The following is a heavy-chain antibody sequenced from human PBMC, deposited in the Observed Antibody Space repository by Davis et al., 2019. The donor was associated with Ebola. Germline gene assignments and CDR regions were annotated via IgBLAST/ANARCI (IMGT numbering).Heavy chain of an antibody. CDR3: ARELHSMGLYYGMDV. V-gene: IGHV1-46*01. Sequence: ASVKVSCKASGYTFTSYYMHWVRQAPGQGLEWMGIINPSGGSTSYAQKFQGRVTMTRDTSTSTVYMELSSLRSEDTAVYYCARELHSMGLYYGMDVWGKGTTVTVSS. J-gene: IGHJ6*04. D-gene: IGHD4/OR15-4a*01. CDR1: GYTFTSYY. CDR2: INPSGGST.